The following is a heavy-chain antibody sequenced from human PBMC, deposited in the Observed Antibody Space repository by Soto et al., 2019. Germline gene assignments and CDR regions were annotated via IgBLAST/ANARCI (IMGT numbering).Heavy chain of an antibody. CDR3: AREVGATTPFDY. CDR2: IIPIFGTA. D-gene: IGHD1-26*01. CDR1: VVTFSSDA. Sequence: AGKVSCKVSVVTFSSDAISWVRQAPGQWLEWMLGIIPIFGTAKXSQNFQGRVXITADKSTSTAXMELSXHRSEDTALYYCAREVGATTPFDYCGQGTLVTSP. V-gene: IGHV1-69*06. J-gene: IGHJ4*02.